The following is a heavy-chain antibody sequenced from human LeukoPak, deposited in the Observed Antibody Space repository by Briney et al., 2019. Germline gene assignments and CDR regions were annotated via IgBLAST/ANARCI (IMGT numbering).Heavy chain of an antibody. CDR3: ATSVGTSGPELDY. CDR1: GYTFTGYY. Sequence: ASVKVSCKASGYTFTGYYMHWVRQAPGQGLEWMGWIDPNSGGKNYAQKFQGRVTMTRDTSISTAYMELRRMTSDDTAVYYCATSVGTSGPELDYWGQGTLVTVSS. CDR2: IDPNSGGK. J-gene: IGHJ4*02. D-gene: IGHD3-3*01. V-gene: IGHV1-2*02.